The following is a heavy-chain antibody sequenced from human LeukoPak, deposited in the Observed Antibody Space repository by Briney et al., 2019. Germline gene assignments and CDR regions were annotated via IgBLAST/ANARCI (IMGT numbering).Heavy chain of an antibody. J-gene: IGHJ3*02. Sequence: GGSLRLSCAASGFTFDDYAMHWVRQAPGKGLEWVSGISWNSGSIGYADSVKGRFTISRDNAKNSLYLQMNSLRAEDTAVYYCARNFRVVAAPDAFDIWGQGTMVTVSS. CDR1: GFTFDDYA. CDR3: ARNFRVVAAPDAFDI. D-gene: IGHD2-15*01. V-gene: IGHV3-9*01. CDR2: ISWNSGSI.